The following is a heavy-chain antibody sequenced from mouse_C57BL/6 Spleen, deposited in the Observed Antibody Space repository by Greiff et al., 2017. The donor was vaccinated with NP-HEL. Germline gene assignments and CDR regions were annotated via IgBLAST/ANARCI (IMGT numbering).Heavy chain of an antibody. J-gene: IGHJ3*01. V-gene: IGHV1-69*01. CDR3: AIFYYGYDALAY. CDR1: GYTFTSYW. D-gene: IGHD2-2*01. Sequence: QVQLQQPGAELVMPGASVKLSCKASGYTFTSYWMHWVKQRPGQGLEWIGEIDPSDSYTNYNQKFKGKSTLTVDKSSSTAYMQLSSLTSEDSAVYYCAIFYYGYDALAYWGQGTLVTVSA. CDR2: IDPSDSYT.